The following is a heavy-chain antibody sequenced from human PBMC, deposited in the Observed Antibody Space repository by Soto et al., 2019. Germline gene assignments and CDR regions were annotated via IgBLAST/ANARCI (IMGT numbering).Heavy chain of an antibody. V-gene: IGHV1-2*02. CDR3: AREGYYYGSGTPFDY. D-gene: IGHD3-10*01. J-gene: IGHJ4*02. CDR1: GYTFTGYY. CDR2: INPNSGGT. Sequence: QVQLVQSGAEVKKPGASVKVSCKASGYTFTGYYMHWVRQAPGQGLEWMGWINPNSGGTNYAQKLQGRVTMTTDTSTSTAYMELRSLRSDDTAVYYCAREGYYYGSGTPFDYWGQGTLVTVSS.